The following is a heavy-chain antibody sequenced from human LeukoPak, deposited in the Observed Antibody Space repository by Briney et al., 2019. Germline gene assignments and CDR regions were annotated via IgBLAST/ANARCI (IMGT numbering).Heavy chain of an antibody. CDR1: GFTFSSYW. CDR2: ISDGGSTT. Sequence: GGSLRLSCAASGFTFSSYWMHWVRQAPGKGLVWVSRISDGGSTTTYADSVKGRFTISRDNAKNMLYLQMNGLRAEDTVVYYCSRSAYYDGSGNYYDYWGQGTLVTVSS. D-gene: IGHD3-22*01. CDR3: SRSAYYDGSGNYYDY. V-gene: IGHV3-74*01. J-gene: IGHJ4*02.